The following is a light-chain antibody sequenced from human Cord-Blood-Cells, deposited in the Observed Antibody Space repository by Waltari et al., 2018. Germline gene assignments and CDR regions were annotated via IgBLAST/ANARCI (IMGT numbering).Light chain of an antibody. V-gene: IGKV1-39*01. CDR2: AAS. CDR1: QSISSY. J-gene: IGKJ2*01. Sequence: IQLIQSPSSMSASVGDIVNITCRASQSISSYLNWYQQKPGKAPKLLIYAASSLQSGVPSRFSGSGSGTDFTLTISSLQPEDFATYYCQQSYSTPYTVGQGTKLEIK. CDR3: QQSYSTPYT.